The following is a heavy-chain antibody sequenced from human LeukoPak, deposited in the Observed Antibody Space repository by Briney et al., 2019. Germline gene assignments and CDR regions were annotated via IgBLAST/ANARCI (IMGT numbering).Heavy chain of an antibody. CDR3: ARDRANCSSTSSYVRWVGWFDP. D-gene: IGHD2-2*01. CDR1: AGTLSSHA. Sequence: SVKLSCNASAGTLSSHAISWVRHAPGHWLEWVGAILPIFGTTNYTQNFQGRVTITADESTSIAYMELSSLRSEDTAVYYCARDRANCSSTSSYVRWVGWFDPWGQGTLVTVSS. V-gene: IGHV1-69*13. CDR2: ILPIFGTT. J-gene: IGHJ5*02.